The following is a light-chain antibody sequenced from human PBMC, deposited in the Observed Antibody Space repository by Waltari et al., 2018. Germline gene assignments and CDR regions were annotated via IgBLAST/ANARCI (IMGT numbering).Light chain of an antibody. Sequence: QSVVTQPPSASGTPGQRVTISCSGSSSNIGANHVYWYQQVPGTAPKLLVHTNNERPSGVPARFTGSKPGTSASLAIYGLRSEDEADYYCASWDDKLNAWVIGGGTRLTVL. V-gene: IGLV1-47*01. J-gene: IGLJ3*02. CDR2: TNN. CDR3: ASWDDKLNAWV. CDR1: SSNIGANH.